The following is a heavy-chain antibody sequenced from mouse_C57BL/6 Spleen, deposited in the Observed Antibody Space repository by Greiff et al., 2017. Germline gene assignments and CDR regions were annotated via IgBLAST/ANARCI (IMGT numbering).Heavy chain of an antibody. V-gene: IGHV1-61*01. Sequence: VQLQQPGAELVRPGSSVKLSCKASGYTFTSYWMDWVKQRPGQGLEWIGNIYPSDSETHYNQKFKDKATLTVDKSSSTAYMQLSSLTSEDSAFYYCAREGDYGNYEGYYAIDYWGQGTSVTVS. CDR2: IYPSDSET. CDR1: GYTFTSYW. CDR3: AREGDYGNYEGYYAIDY. D-gene: IGHD2-1*01. J-gene: IGHJ4*01.